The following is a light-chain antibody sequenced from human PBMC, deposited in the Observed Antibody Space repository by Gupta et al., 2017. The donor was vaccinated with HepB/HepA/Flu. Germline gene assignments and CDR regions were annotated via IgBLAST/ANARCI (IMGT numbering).Light chain of an antibody. V-gene: IGKV3-20*01. CDR3: QQYGSSLRA. J-gene: IGKJ1*01. Sequence: EILLTQSPGTLSLSPGERATLSCRASQSVINNYLAWYQQKPGQAPRLLMYGASSRATGIPDRFSGSGSGTDFALNISRLEPDDFAVYYCQQYGSSLRAFGPGTKVELK. CDR1: QSVINNY. CDR2: GAS.